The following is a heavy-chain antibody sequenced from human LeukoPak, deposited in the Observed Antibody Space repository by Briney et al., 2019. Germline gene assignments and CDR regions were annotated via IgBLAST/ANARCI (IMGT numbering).Heavy chain of an antibody. D-gene: IGHD1-7*01. J-gene: IGHJ3*01. CDR1: GFTFSSQT. CDR3: VRDDGGLEIRSDHAFEV. Sequence: GGSLRLSCTASGFTFSSQTMNWVRQAPGKGLEWVSYISSTSSVIYYADSVKGRFTISRDNAKSSLYLQMNSLRAEDTAVYYCVRDDGGLEIRSDHAFEVWGQGTMVTVSS. CDR2: ISSTSSVI. V-gene: IGHV3-48*04.